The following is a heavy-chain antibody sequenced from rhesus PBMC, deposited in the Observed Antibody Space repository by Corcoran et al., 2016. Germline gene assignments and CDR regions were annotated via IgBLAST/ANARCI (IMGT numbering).Heavy chain of an antibody. V-gene: IGHV4S11*01. Sequence: QVQLQESGPGLVKPLETLSLTCAVSGGSISSHYCSWTRQAPGTGLEWIGYIYGSGSSTNYNPALKSRVALSVATSKNQLSLKLSAVIAADTAVYYCARQGIAAAGFFDYWGQGVLVTVSS. CDR2: IYGSGSST. J-gene: IGHJ4*01. D-gene: IGHD6-25*01. CDR1: GGSISSHY. CDR3: ARQGIAAAGFFDY.